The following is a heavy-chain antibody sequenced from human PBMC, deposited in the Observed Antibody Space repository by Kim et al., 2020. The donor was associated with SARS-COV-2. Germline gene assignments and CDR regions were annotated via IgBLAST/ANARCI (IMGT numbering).Heavy chain of an antibody. V-gene: IGHV3-30*18. CDR2: ISYDGSNK. Sequence: GGSLRLSCAASGFTFSSYGMHWVRQAPGKGLEWVAVISYDGSNKYYADSVKGRFTISRDNSKNTLYLQMNSLRAEDTAVYYCAKVLSGYYYGMDVWGQGTTVTVSS. CDR1: GFTFSSYG. D-gene: IGHD3-10*01. CDR3: AKVLSGYYYGMDV. J-gene: IGHJ6*02.